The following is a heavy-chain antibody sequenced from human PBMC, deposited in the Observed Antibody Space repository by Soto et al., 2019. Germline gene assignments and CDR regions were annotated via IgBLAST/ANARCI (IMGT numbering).Heavy chain of an antibody. D-gene: IGHD5-12*01. J-gene: IGHJ6*02. CDR1: GYSFTSYW. Sequence: GASLKISCKGSGYSFTSYWISWVRQMPGKGLEWMGRIDPSDSYTNYSPSFQGHVTISADKSISTAYLQWSSLKASDTAMYYCAIGGFGVATINSGYYYGMDVWGQGTTVTVSS. V-gene: IGHV5-10-1*01. CDR2: IDPSDSYT. CDR3: AIGGFGVATINSGYYYGMDV.